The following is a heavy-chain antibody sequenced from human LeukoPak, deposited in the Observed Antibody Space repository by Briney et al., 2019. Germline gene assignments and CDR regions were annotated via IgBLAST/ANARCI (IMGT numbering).Heavy chain of an antibody. D-gene: IGHD3/OR15-3a*01. Sequence: ASVKVSCKASGYTFTRYYMQWVRQAPGQGLEWLGMIIPSGGGTTYPQNFRDRVTLTRDMSTSTVYMELSSLRSEDTAVYYCARDLDYTTSGERFDNWGQGTLVTVSS. V-gene: IGHV1-46*01. CDR1: GYTFTRYY. CDR2: IIPSGGGT. J-gene: IGHJ4*02. CDR3: ARDLDYTTSGERFDN.